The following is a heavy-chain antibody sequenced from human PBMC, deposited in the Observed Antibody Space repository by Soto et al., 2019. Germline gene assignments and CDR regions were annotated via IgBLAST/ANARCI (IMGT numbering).Heavy chain of an antibody. D-gene: IGHD2-15*01. Sequence: HPGESLRPACAVSRSTFSAYWMTWVRQAPGKGLECVASINQDGSEKYYVDSVKGRPNTTRDNARNELPLQMTRLRAEDTAVYFCARVGGEDCSGGGCPTFGICGIAAWGVGTTVTVSS. CDR3: ARVGGEDCSGGGCPTFGICGIAA. V-gene: IGHV3-7*01. CDR2: INQDGSEK. CDR1: RSTFSAYW. J-gene: IGHJ6*04.